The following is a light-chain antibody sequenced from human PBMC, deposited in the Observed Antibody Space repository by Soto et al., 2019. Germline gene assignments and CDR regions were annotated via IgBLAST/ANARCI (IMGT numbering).Light chain of an antibody. V-gene: IGLV4-60*02. J-gene: IGLJ3*02. CDR3: ETLDSDTPKG. CDR2: LESSGSY. CDR1: SGHSSYI. Sequence: QSVLTQSSSASASLGSSVKLTCTLSSGHSSYIIAWHQQQPGKAPRYLMQLESSGSYNKGIGVPDRFSGSSSGADRYLTIANLRFEDEADYYGETLDSDTPKGFVGGTKLTVL.